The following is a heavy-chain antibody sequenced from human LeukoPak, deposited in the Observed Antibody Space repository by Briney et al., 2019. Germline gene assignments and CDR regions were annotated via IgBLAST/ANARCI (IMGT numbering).Heavy chain of an antibody. CDR3: ARNRAYCSSTCCYYDDY. V-gene: IGHV4-61*02. Sequence: PSETLSLTCTVSGGSISSGSYYWSWIRQPPGKGLEWIGRIYTSGSTNYNPSLQSRVTISVDTSKNQFSLKLSSVTTADTAVYYCARNRAYCSSTCCYYDDYWGQGTLVTVSS. CDR2: IYTSGST. CDR1: GGSISSGSYY. J-gene: IGHJ4*02. D-gene: IGHD2-2*01.